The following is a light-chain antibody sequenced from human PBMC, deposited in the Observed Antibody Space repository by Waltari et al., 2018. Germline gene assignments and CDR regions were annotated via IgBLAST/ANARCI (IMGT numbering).Light chain of an antibody. V-gene: IGKV3-11*01. CDR3: QQRSNWYT. Sequence: EIVLPQSPATLSLSPGERATLSCRPSQNVSSFLAWYQQKRGQAPRLLIDDTTHRATGIPARFSGSGSGIDFTLTISSLEPEDFAVYYCQQRSNWYTFGQGTNLEIK. CDR1: QNVSSF. CDR2: DTT. J-gene: IGKJ2*01.